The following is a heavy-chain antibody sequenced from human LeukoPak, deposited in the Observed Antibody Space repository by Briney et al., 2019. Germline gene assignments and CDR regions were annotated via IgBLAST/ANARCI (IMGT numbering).Heavy chain of an antibody. CDR3: ASVLVAATAIFDY. CDR1: GGSFSGYY. CDR2: INHSGST. Sequence: SETLSLTRAVYGGSFSGYYWSWIRQPPGKGLEWIGEINHSGSTNYNPSLKSRVTISVDTSKNQFSLKLSSVTAADTAVYYCASVLVAATAIFDYWGQGTLVTVSS. D-gene: IGHD2-15*01. V-gene: IGHV4-34*01. J-gene: IGHJ4*02.